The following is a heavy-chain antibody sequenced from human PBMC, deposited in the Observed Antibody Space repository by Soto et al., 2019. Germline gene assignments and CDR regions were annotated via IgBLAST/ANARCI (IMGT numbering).Heavy chain of an antibody. Sequence: EVQLLESGGGLVQPGGSLRLSCAASGFTFSTYAMSWVRQAPGKGLEWVSGIGASGAGTYYADSVKGRFTISRDNSKNTLHLQMYSLRAEDTAVYSCALRKTGSFFDYWGQGTLVTVSS. J-gene: IGHJ4*02. V-gene: IGHV3-23*01. CDR1: GFTFSTYA. CDR3: ALRKTGSFFDY. D-gene: IGHD1-26*01. CDR2: IGASGAGT.